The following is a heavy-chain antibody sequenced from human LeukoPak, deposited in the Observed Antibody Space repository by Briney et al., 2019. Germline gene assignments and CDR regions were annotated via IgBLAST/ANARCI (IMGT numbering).Heavy chain of an antibody. CDR2: IIPIFGTA. CDR3: ARAGYSYGFATYNWFDP. V-gene: IGHV1-69*06. CDR1: GGTFSSYA. Sequence: PVKVSCKASGGTFSSYAISWVRQAPGQGLEWMGGIIPIFGTANYAQKFQGRVTITADKSTSTAYMELSSLRSEDTAVYYCARAGYSYGFATYNWFDPWGQGTLVTVSS. J-gene: IGHJ5*02. D-gene: IGHD5-18*01.